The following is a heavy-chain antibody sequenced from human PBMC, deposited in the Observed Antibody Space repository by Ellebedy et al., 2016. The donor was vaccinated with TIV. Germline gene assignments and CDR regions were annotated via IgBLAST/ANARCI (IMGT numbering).Heavy chain of an antibody. Sequence: GESLKISCAVSGFTFSSSWMSWVRQAPGKGLEWVANTRGDGNEKYYVDSVKGRFTISRDNAKNSLYLQMTSLRGDDTAVYYCTRDGSGTMNYWGQGTLVTVS. CDR3: TRDGSGTMNY. CDR2: TRGDGNEK. CDR1: GFTFSSSW. J-gene: IGHJ4*02. D-gene: IGHD1-1*01. V-gene: IGHV3-7*01.